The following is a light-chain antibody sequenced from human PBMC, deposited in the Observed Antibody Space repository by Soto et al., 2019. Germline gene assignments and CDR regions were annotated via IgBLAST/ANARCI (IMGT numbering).Light chain of an antibody. Sequence: EIVVTQSPAILSVSPGERVTLSCRASQSVSSSYLAWYQQKPGQAPRLLIYGASSRATGIPDRFSGSGSGTDFTLTISRLEPEDFAVYYCQQYGSSPATFGQGTKVDI. CDR3: QQYGSSPAT. V-gene: IGKV3-20*01. J-gene: IGKJ1*01. CDR2: GAS. CDR1: QSVSSSY.